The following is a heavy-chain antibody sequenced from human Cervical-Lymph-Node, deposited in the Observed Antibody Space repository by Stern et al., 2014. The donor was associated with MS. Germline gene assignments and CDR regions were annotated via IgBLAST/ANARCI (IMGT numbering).Heavy chain of an antibody. CDR2: INTNTGKP. D-gene: IGHD4-17*01. V-gene: IGHV7-4-1*02. Sequence: QVQLVQSGSELKKPGASVKVSCKTSGYTFTTYGVTWVRQAPGQGLEWMGWINTNTGKPTYAQDFPGRFFFYLDSSITTAYLQIRSLKAEDTAVYYCARYAPMVTSDFDDWGQGTLVTVSS. CDR3: ARYAPMVTSDFDD. J-gene: IGHJ4*02. CDR1: GYTFTTYG.